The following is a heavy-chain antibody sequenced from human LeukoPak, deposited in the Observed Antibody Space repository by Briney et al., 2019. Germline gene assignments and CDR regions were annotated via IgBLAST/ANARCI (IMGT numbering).Heavy chain of an antibody. Sequence: ASVKVSCKASGYTFTSYYMHWVRQAPGQGLEWMGWISAYNGNTNYAQKLQGRVTMTTDTSTSTAYMELRSLRSDDTAVYYCARDRELELRSWYYYMDVWGKGTTVTVSS. CDR3: ARDRELELRSWYYYMDV. CDR2: ISAYNGNT. V-gene: IGHV1-18*04. J-gene: IGHJ6*03. CDR1: GYTFTSYY. D-gene: IGHD1-7*01.